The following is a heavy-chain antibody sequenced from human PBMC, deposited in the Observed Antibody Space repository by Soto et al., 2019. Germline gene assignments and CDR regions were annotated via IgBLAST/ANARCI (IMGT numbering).Heavy chain of an antibody. CDR1: GGSISSYY. CDR3: ARGLYSRAYHYYFDY. D-gene: IGHD6-25*01. CDR2: IYYSGST. Sequence: PSETLSLTCTVSGGSISSYYWSWIRQPPGKGLEWIGYIYYSGSTNYNPSLKSRVTISVDTSKNQFPLKLSSVTAADTAVYYCARGLYSRAYHYYFDYWGQGTLVTVSS. J-gene: IGHJ4*02. V-gene: IGHV4-59*01.